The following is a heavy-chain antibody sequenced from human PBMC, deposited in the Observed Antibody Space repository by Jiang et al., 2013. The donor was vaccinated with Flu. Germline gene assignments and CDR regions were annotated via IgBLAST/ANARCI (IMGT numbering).Heavy chain of an antibody. CDR1: GGSISSGGYS. CDR3: ARDKKSCSSTSCYINWFDP. V-gene: IGHV4-30-2*01. J-gene: IGHJ5*02. D-gene: IGHD2-2*01. Sequence: GSGLVKPSQTLSLTCAVSGGSISSGGYSWSWIRQPPGKGLEWIGYVYHSGSTYYNPSLKSRVTISVDRSKNQFSLKLSSVTAADTAVYYCARDKKSCSSTSCYINWFDPWGQEPWSPSPQ. CDR2: VYHSGST.